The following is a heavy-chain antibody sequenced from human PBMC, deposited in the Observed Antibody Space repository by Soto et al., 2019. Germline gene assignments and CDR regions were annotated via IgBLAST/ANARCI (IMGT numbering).Heavy chain of an antibody. V-gene: IGHV1-2*02. D-gene: IGHD1-7*01. CDR1: GYTFTGYY. Sequence: ASVKVSCRTSGYTFTGYYRHWMRQAPGQGLEWMGWANPNSGGSNYAQKFQARVTMTRDTSISAAYMELSRLRSDDTAVCYCARGGKGNYWSNYDYWGHVILLPVCS. CDR3: ARGGKGNYWSNYDY. CDR2: ANPNSGGS. J-gene: IGHJ4*01.